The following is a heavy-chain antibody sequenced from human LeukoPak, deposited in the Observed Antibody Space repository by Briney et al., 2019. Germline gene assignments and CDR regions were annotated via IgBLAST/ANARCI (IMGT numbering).Heavy chain of an antibody. J-gene: IGHJ5*02. V-gene: IGHV3-21*01. CDR1: GFTFSGYS. CDR3: ARDLNYYGSGSYSFDP. D-gene: IGHD3-10*01. Sequence: GGSLRLSCAASGFTFSGYSMNWVRQAPGKGLEWVSSISSSSSYIYYADSVKGRFTISRDNAKNSLYLQMNSLRAEDTAVYYCARDLNYYGSGSYSFDPWGQGTLVTVSS. CDR2: ISSSSSYI.